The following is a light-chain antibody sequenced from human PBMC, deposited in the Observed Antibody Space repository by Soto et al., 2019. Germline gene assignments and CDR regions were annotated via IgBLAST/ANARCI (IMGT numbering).Light chain of an antibody. CDR3: SSYASNNALV. CDR1: SSDVGAWPY. V-gene: IGLV2-14*01. Sequence: QSALTHPAAVSSSPGQSITISCTGTSSDVGAWPYGSWYQQHTGRAPQLMIDEVTTRPSGVSNRFSGSKSGNTASLTISGLQSEDEADYYCSSYASNNALVFGGGTKLTVL. CDR2: EVT. J-gene: IGLJ3*02.